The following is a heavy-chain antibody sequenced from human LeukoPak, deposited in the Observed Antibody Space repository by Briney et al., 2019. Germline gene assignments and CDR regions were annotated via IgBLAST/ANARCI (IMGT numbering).Heavy chain of an antibody. D-gene: IGHD6-19*01. Sequence: SETLSLTCTVSGGSISSYYWSWIRQPAGKGLEWIGRIYTSGSANYNPSLKSRVTMSVDTSKNQFSLKLSSVTAADTAVYYCARDHRSSGWYGGLDYWGQGTLVTVSS. CDR1: GGSISSYY. CDR3: ARDHRSSGWYGGLDY. V-gene: IGHV4-4*07. J-gene: IGHJ4*02. CDR2: IYTSGSA.